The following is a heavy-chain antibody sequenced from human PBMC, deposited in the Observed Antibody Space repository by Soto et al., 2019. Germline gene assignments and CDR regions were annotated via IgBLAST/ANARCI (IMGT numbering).Heavy chain of an antibody. D-gene: IGHD1-7*01. CDR1: GYTFTSYD. V-gene: IGHV1-8*01. CDR3: ASSFTGTTSDYYYYGMDV. Sequence: ASVKVSCKASGYTFTSYDINWVRQATGQGLEWMGWMNPNSGNTGYAQKFQGRVTMTRNTSISTAYMELSSLRSEDTAVYYCASSFTGTTSDYYYYGMDVWGQGTTVTVS. CDR2: MNPNSGNT. J-gene: IGHJ6*02.